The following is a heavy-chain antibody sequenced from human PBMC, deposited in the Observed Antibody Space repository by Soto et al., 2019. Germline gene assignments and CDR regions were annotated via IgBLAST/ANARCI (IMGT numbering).Heavy chain of an antibody. V-gene: IGHV1-18*01. CDR3: ARDSVAVDPVDY. CDR2: ISGYDGNT. D-gene: IGHD2-21*01. J-gene: IGHJ4*02. CDR1: GYSFTSYG. Sequence: QVQLVQSGAEVKKPGASVKVSSKASGYSFTSYGIIWVRQAPGQELEWMGWISGYDGNTKYAQKLQGRVTMTTDTSTSTAYMELRSLRSDDTAVYYCARDSVAVDPVDYWGQGTLVTVSS.